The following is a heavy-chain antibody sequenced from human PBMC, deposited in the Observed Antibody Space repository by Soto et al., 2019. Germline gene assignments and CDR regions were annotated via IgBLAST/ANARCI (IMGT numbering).Heavy chain of an antibody. Sequence: SETLSLTCAVYGGSFSGYYWSWIRQPPGKGLEWIGEINHSGSTNYNPSLKSRVTISVDTSKIQFSLKLSSVTAADTAVYYCARLGYCSGGSCYWHYYYYMDVWGKGTTVTVSS. J-gene: IGHJ6*03. V-gene: IGHV4-34*01. CDR1: GGSFSGYY. CDR2: INHSGST. CDR3: ARLGYCSGGSCYWHYYYYMDV. D-gene: IGHD2-15*01.